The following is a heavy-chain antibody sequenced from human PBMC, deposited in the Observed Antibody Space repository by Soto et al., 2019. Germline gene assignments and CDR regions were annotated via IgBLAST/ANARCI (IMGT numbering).Heavy chain of an antibody. J-gene: IGHJ6*02. Sequence: PGGSLRLSCAASGFTFSSYSMNWVRQAPGKGLEWVSYISSSSSTIYYADSVRGRFTISRDNAKNSLYLQMNSLRAEDTAVYYCARDRRYFDPYGMDVWGQGTTVTVSS. D-gene: IGHD3-9*01. CDR2: ISSSSSTI. V-gene: IGHV3-48*01. CDR1: GFTFSSYS. CDR3: ARDRRYFDPYGMDV.